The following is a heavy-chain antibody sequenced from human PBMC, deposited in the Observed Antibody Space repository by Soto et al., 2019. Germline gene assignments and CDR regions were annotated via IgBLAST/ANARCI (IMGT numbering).Heavy chain of an antibody. CDR1: GLTFSSYS. CDR3: ARSPVGDAFNV. CDR2: ISSGRDYI. V-gene: IGHV3-21*01. Sequence: EVQLVESGGGLVKPGGSLRLSLEAFGLTFSSYSMTWVRQAPGKGLEWVSSISSGRDYIFYADSVKVRFTISRDNAKNSLFLQMNSLTAEDTAVYYCARSPVGDAFNVWGQGTVVTVSS. J-gene: IGHJ3*01.